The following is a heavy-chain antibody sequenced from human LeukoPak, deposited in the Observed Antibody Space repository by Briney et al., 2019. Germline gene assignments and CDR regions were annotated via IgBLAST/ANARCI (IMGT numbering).Heavy chain of an antibody. Sequence: SETLSLTCAVYGGSFSSYYWSWIRQPPGKGLEWIGYIYYSGSTNYNPSLKSRVTISVDTSKNQFSLKLSSVTAADTAVYYCARDSVYSSSWSHYYYMDVWGKGTTVTVSS. D-gene: IGHD6-13*01. CDR3: ARDSVYSSSWSHYYYMDV. J-gene: IGHJ6*03. CDR2: IYYSGST. CDR1: GGSFSSYY. V-gene: IGHV4-59*01.